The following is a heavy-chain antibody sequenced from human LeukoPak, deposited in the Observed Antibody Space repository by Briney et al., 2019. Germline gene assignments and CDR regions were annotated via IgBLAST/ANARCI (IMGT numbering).Heavy chain of an antibody. J-gene: IGHJ5*02. D-gene: IGHD3-10*01. CDR3: ARTPMVRGVSLLHNWFDP. V-gene: IGHV1-18*04. Sequence: ASVTVSFKASGYTFTSYGISRVRQAPGQGLEWMGWISAYNGNTNYAQKLQGRVTMTTDTSTSTAYMELRSLRSDDTAVYYCARTPMVRGVSLLHNWFDPWGQGTLVTVSS. CDR1: GYTFTSYG. CDR2: ISAYNGNT.